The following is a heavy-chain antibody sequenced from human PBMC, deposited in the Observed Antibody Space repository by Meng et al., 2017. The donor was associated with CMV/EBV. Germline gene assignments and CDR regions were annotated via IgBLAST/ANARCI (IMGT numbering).Heavy chain of an antibody. J-gene: IGHJ4*02. Sequence: HVPLAQWVASLFKPPEPLSLSCAFYGGSFSGYYWSWIRQPPGKVLEWIGEINHSGSTNYNPSLKSRVTISVDTSKNQFSLKLSSVTAADTAVYYCARGGIAAAGPFDYWGQGTLVTVSS. V-gene: IGHV4-34*01. D-gene: IGHD6-13*01. CDR2: INHSGST. CDR1: GGSFSGYY. CDR3: ARGGIAAAGPFDY.